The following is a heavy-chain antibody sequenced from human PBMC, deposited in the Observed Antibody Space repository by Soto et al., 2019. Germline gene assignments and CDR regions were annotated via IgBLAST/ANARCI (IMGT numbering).Heavy chain of an antibody. CDR1: GGSISSSSYY. CDR2: IYYSGST. V-gene: IGHV4-39*01. D-gene: IGHD3-22*01. CDR3: ARHVGKWLLPFDY. Sequence: SETLSLTCTVSGGSISSSSYYWGWIRQPPGKGLEWIGSIYYSGSTYYNPSLKSRVTISVDTSKNQFSLKLSSVTAGDTAVYYCARHVGKWLLPFDYWCQGTLVT. J-gene: IGHJ4*02.